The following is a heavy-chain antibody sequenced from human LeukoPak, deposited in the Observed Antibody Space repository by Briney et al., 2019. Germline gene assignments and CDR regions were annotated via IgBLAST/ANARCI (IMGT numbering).Heavy chain of an antibody. CDR3: ARGRVATNFDY. Sequence: ASVKVSCTASGYIFTDHYVQWVRQAPGQGLEWMGWINPKSSGTKIEHKFQGRATMPRDTSISTAHMELSRLTSDDTAVYYCARGRVATNFDYWGQGTLVTVSS. CDR1: GYIFTDHY. J-gene: IGHJ4*02. D-gene: IGHD5-12*01. CDR2: INPKSSGT. V-gene: IGHV1-2*02.